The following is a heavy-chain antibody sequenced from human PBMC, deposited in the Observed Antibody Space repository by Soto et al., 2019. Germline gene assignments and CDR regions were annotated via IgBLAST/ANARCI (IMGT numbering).Heavy chain of an antibody. V-gene: IGHV4-31*03. CDR2: IYYSGST. CDR3: ARGGGDSYYDRDWFDP. J-gene: IGHJ5*02. Sequence: SETLSLTCTVSGGSISSGGYYWRWIRQHPGKGLEWIGYIYYSGSTYYNPSLKSRVTISVDTSKNQFSLKLSSVTAADTAVYYCARGGGDSYYDRDWFDPWGQGTLVTVSS. CDR1: GGSISSGGYY. D-gene: IGHD3-22*01.